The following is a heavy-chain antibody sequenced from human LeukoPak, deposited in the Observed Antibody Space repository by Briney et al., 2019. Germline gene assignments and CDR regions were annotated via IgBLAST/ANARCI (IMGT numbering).Heavy chain of an antibody. J-gene: IGHJ3*02. CDR3: ARADYVWGSYRKNAFDI. CDR1: GVSFSGYY. CDR2: INHSEST. D-gene: IGHD3-16*02. V-gene: IGHV4-34*01. Sequence: SETLSLTCAVYGVSFSGYYWSWIRQPPGKGLEWIGEINHSESTNYNPSLKSRVTISVDTSKNQFSLKLSSVTAADTAVYYCARADYVWGSYRKNAFDIWRQGTMVTVSS.